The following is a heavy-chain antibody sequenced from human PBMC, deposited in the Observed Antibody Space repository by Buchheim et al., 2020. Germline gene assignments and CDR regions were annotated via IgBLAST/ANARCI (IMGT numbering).Heavy chain of an antibody. Sequence: EVQLVESGGGLVQPGGSLRLSCAASGFTFRSYWMHWVRQAPGKGLVWVSRIGSDGRSTSYAGSVKGRFTISRDNAKNTLYLQMNSLRAEDTAVYFCARVNGHAGDYWGQGTL. CDR3: ARVNGHAGDY. CDR1: GFTFRSYW. V-gene: IGHV3-74*01. CDR2: IGSDGRST. J-gene: IGHJ4*02. D-gene: IGHD2-8*01.